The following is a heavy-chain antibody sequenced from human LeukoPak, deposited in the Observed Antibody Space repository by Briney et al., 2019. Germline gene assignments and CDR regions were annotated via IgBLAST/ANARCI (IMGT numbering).Heavy chain of an antibody. J-gene: IGHJ6*03. CDR1: GYTFTGYY. Sequence: ASVKVSCKASGYTFTGYYMHWVRQAPGQGLEWMGLINPSGGSTNYAQNFQGRVTMTRDTSTSTVYMELSSLRSEDTAVYYCARGPSITMVRGGQWYYYMDVWGKGTTVTISS. CDR3: ARGPSITMVRGGQWYYYMDV. D-gene: IGHD3-10*01. CDR2: INPSGGST. V-gene: IGHV1-46*01.